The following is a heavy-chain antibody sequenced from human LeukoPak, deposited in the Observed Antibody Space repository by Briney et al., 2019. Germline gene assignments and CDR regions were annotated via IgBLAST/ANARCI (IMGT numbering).Heavy chain of an antibody. D-gene: IGHD7-27*01. CDR1: GYTFIDYF. J-gene: IGHJ4*02. CDR2: TNPNSDGP. CDR3: ARDLSSTSNWELDY. V-gene: IGHV1-2*06. Sequence: ASVKVSCKASGYTFIDYFLHWVRQAPGQGLEWMGRTNPNSDGPEYAENFQGRVTMTRDTSVTTAYMELSRVTSDDTAIYYCARDLSSTSNWELDYWGQGTLVTVSS.